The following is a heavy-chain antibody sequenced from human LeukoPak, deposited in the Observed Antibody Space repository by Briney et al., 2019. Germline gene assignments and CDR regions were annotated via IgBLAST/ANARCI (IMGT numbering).Heavy chain of an antibody. Sequence: ASVKVSCKASGYTFTSYGISWVRQAPGQGLEWMGWISAYNGNTNYAQKLQGRVTMTTDTSTSTAYMELRSLRSDDTAVYYCARDWGDNWNDGRGNWFDPWGQGTLVTVSS. CDR2: ISAYNGNT. CDR3: ARDWGDNWNDGRGNWFDP. J-gene: IGHJ5*02. D-gene: IGHD1-20*01. V-gene: IGHV1-18*01. CDR1: GYTFTSYG.